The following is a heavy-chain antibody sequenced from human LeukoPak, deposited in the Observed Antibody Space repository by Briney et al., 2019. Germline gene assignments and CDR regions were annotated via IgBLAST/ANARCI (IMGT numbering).Heavy chain of an antibody. D-gene: IGHD6-19*01. CDR1: GYTFTSYY. V-gene: IGHV1-46*01. CDR3: ARSDYSSGWCGY. Sequence: ASVKVSCKASGYTFTSYYMHWVRQAPGQGLEWVGIINAGGGGTTYAQKFQGRITMTRDTSTSTVYMELSSLRSEDTAVYYCARSDYSSGWCGYWGQGTLVTVSS. J-gene: IGHJ4*02. CDR2: INAGGGGT.